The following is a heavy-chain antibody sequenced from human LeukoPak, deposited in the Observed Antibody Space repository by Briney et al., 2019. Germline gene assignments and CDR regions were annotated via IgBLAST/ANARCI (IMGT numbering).Heavy chain of an antibody. Sequence: GGSLRLSCAASGFTFSSYWMSWVRQAPGKGLEWVSSISSSSSYIYYADSVKGRFTISRDNAKNSLYLQMNSLRAEDTAVYYCARDGSDYDFWSGNYYYYMDVWGKGTTVTVSS. J-gene: IGHJ6*03. CDR3: ARDGSDYDFWSGNYYYYMDV. D-gene: IGHD3-3*01. CDR2: ISSSSSYI. V-gene: IGHV3-21*01. CDR1: GFTFSSYW.